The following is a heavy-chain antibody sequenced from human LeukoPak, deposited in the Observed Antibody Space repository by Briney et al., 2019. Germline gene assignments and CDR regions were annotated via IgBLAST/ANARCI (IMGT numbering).Heavy chain of an antibody. J-gene: IGHJ4*02. D-gene: IGHD3-10*01. CDR3: AKPSGSGSNRYIDY. V-gene: IGHV3-23*01. CDR2: ISGSGGGT. CDR1: GFTFSSYA. Sequence: GGSLRLSCAASGFTFSSYAMSWVRQAPGKGLEWVSTISGSGGGTNYADSLKGRFTISRDNSKNTLYLQMSSLRAEDTAVYYCAKPSGSGSNRYIDYWGQGTLVTVSS.